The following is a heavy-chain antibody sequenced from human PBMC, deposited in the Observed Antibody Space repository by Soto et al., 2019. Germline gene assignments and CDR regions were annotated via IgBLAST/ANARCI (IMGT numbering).Heavy chain of an antibody. CDR3: ARVGYSGYDPPKYFQH. CDR1: GGSFSGYY. V-gene: IGHV4-34*01. Sequence: TLSLTCAVYGGSFSGYYWSWIRQPPGKGLEWIGEINHSGSTNYNPSLKSRVTISVDTSKNQFSLKLSSVTAADTAVYYCARVGYSGYDPPKYFQHWGQGTLVTVSS. D-gene: IGHD5-12*01. J-gene: IGHJ1*01. CDR2: INHSGST.